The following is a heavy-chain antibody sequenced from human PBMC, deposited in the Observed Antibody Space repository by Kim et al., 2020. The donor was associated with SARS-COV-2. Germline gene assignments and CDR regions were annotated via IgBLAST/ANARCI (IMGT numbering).Heavy chain of an antibody. CDR2: IYSGGSST. Sequence: GGSLRLSCAASGFTFSSYAMSWVRQAPGKGLEWVSVIYSGGSSTYYADSVKGRFTISRDKSKNTLYLQMNSLRAEDTAVYYCAKSGCSGGSCYRDYWGQGTLVTVSS. V-gene: IGHV3-23*03. D-gene: IGHD2-15*01. CDR1: GFTFSSYA. CDR3: AKSGCSGGSCYRDY. J-gene: IGHJ4*02.